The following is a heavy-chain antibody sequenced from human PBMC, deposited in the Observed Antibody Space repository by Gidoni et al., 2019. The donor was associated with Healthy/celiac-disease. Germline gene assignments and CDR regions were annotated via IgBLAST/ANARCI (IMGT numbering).Heavy chain of an antibody. V-gene: IGHV3-33*01. Sequence: QVQLVESGGGVVQPGGSLIPSLAASGFPFSRHGMPWGRQAPGKGLEWVAVIWYDGSNKYYADSVKGRFTISRDNSKNTLYLQMNSLRAEDTAVYYCARSGEDDYGDYVLAGDYWGQGTLVTVSS. CDR3: ARSGEDDYGDYVLAGDY. CDR1: GFPFSRHG. CDR2: IWYDGSNK. D-gene: IGHD4-17*01. J-gene: IGHJ4*02.